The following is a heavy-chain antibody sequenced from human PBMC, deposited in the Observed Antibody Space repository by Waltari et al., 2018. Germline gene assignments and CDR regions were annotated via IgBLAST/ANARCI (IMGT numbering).Heavy chain of an antibody. CDR2: MSPNSIST. D-gene: IGHD3-16*01. V-gene: IGHV3-23*01. Sequence: EVQLLESGGGLVQPGGSLRLSCTASGLSFSTYGMTWVRQAPGKGLEWVSSMSPNSISTYYADSVKGRFTISRDNSKSTVILQLSSLRVEDTTIYYCAKGQGGRRWYFDYWGQGSQVTVSS. CDR1: GLSFSTYG. J-gene: IGHJ4*02. CDR3: AKGQGGRRWYFDY.